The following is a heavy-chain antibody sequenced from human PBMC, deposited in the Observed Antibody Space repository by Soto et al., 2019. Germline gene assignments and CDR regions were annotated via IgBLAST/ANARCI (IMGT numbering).Heavy chain of an antibody. V-gene: IGHV3-23*01. CDR3: AKVNSSSGSQAGLFDY. Sequence: PGGSLRLSCAASGLTFSSYAMSWVRQAPGKGLEWVSAISGSGGSTYYADSVKGRFTISRDNSKNTLYLQMNSLRAEDTAVYYCAKVNSSSGSQAGLFDYWGQGTLVTVSS. J-gene: IGHJ4*02. CDR2: ISGSGGST. CDR1: GLTFSSYA. D-gene: IGHD3-10*01.